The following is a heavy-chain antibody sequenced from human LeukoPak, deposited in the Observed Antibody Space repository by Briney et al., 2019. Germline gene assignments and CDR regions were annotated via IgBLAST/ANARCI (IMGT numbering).Heavy chain of an antibody. D-gene: IGHD3-9*01. CDR3: AREPYDILTGYRKGFDP. J-gene: IGHJ5*02. Sequence: ASVKVSCKASGYTFTSYDINWIRQAPGHGLEWMGWIHPNTGNTAYAPKFQGRVTMTSDTSITTAYMELSNLRSDDTAVYFCAREPYDILTGYRKGFDPWGQGTLVTVSS. CDR2: IHPNTGNT. V-gene: IGHV1-8*01. CDR1: GYTFTSYD.